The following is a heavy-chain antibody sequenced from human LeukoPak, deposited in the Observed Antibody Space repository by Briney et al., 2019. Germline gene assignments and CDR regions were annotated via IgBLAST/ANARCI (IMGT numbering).Heavy chain of an antibody. CDR2: IKQDGSEK. CDR3: ARDGLAAATLHWCFDL. D-gene: IGHD2-15*01. Sequence: GGSLRLSCAASGFTFSSYWMSWVRQAPGKGLERVANIKQDGSEKYYVDSVKGRFTISRDNAKNSLYLQMNSLRAEDTAVYYCARDGLAAATLHWCFDLWGRGTLVTVSS. CDR1: GFTFSSYW. J-gene: IGHJ2*01. V-gene: IGHV3-7*01.